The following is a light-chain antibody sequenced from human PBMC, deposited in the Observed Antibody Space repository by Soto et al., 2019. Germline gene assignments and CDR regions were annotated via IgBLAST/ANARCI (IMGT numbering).Light chain of an antibody. V-gene: IGKV3-15*01. CDR1: QSISSN. Sequence: EIVMTQSPETLSMSPGERATLSCRASQSISSNLAWYQQKPGQAPRLLIYGASTRATDIPARFSGSGSGTEYTLTISSLQSEDFAFYYCQQYNDWPRTSGQGTMVDVK. CDR2: GAS. J-gene: IGKJ1*01. CDR3: QQYNDWPRT.